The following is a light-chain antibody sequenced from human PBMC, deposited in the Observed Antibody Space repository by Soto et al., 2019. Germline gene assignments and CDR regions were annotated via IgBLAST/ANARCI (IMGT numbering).Light chain of an antibody. CDR2: GAS. V-gene: IGKV3-15*01. Sequence: EIVMTQSQATLSVSPGERVTLSCRASRSICNNLAWYQQKPGQAPRLLIYGASTRATGIPARFSGSGSGTEFTLTINSLQSEDFAMYYCQPHNNWPVVTFGGGTRVEIK. CDR3: QPHNNWPVVT. J-gene: IGKJ4*01. CDR1: RSICNN.